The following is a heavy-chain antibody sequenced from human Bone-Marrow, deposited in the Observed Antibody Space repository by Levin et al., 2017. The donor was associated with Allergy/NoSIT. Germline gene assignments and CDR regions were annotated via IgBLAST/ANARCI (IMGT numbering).Heavy chain of an antibody. J-gene: IGHJ3*02. V-gene: IGHV4-4*02. Sequence: SETLSLTCAVSGGSISSSNWWSWVRQPPGKGLEWIGEIYHSGSTNYNPSLKSRVTISVDKSKNQFSLKLSSVTAADTAVYYCASLSIAVAGVEFGDAFDIWGQGTMVTVSS. CDR2: IYHSGST. CDR3: ASLSIAVAGVEFGDAFDI. CDR1: GGSISSSNW. D-gene: IGHD6-19*01.